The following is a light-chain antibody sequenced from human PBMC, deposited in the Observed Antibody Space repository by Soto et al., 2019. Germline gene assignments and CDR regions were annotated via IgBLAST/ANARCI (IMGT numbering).Light chain of an antibody. V-gene: IGKV2-30*02. J-gene: IGKJ5*01. CDR2: KVS. CDR1: QSLVHSDGNSY. Sequence: DVRMTQSPLSLPVTLGQPASVSCRSSQSLVHSDGNSYLSWFQQRPGQSPRRLIYKVSNRDSGVPDRFSGSGSDTDFTLKISRVEAEDVGVYYCMQGTQWPYTFGQGTRLEIK. CDR3: MQGTQWPYT.